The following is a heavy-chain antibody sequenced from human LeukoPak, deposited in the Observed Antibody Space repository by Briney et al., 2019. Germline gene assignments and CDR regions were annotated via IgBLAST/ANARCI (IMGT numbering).Heavy chain of an antibody. CDR2: INLNSGT. V-gene: IGHV1-2*02. CDR1: GYTFSDYY. Sequence: ASVKVSCKASGYTFSDYYMHWVRQSPGQGLECMGFINLNSGTKYAQKFQGRVTMTRDTSSSTAYMELSRLRSDDTAVYYCARERESSSYSSLDPSGQGTLVTVSS. J-gene: IGHJ5*02. CDR3: ARERESSSYSSLDP. D-gene: IGHD3-22*01.